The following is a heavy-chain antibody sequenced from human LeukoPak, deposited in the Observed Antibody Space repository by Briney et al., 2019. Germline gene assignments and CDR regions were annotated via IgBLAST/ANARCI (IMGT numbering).Heavy chain of an antibody. Sequence: SETLSLNCTVSGGPLSSNTYYWGWIRQPPGKGLEWIGSISHSGSAYYNPSLKSRVSISVDTSMAQMSLKLSSVTASDTAVYYCASPPSYYYETSGYSHDAFDLWGQGTMITVSS. CDR2: ISHSGSA. V-gene: IGHV4-39*01. CDR1: GGPLSSNTYY. J-gene: IGHJ3*01. D-gene: IGHD3-22*01. CDR3: ASPPSYYYETSGYSHDAFDL.